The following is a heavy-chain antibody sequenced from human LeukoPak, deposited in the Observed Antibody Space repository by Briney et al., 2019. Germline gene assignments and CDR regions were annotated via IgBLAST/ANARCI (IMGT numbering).Heavy chain of an antibody. J-gene: IGHJ4*02. Sequence: SETLSLTCTVSGGSISSYYWSWIRQPPGKGLEWMGDISYSGSTNYNPSLKSRVTISVNMSKNQFSLKLSSVTAADTAVYYFARSGYSYAPIYYFDYWGQGTLVTVSS. CDR1: GGSISSYY. V-gene: IGHV4-59*01. CDR2: ISYSGST. D-gene: IGHD5-18*01. CDR3: ARSGYSYAPIYYFDY.